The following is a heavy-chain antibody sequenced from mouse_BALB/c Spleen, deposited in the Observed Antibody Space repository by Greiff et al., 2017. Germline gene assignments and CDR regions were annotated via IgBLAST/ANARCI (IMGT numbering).Heavy chain of an antibody. Sequence: EVKLQESGPGLVKPSQSLSLTCTVTGYSITSDYAWNWIRQLPGNKLEWMGYISYSGSTSYNPSLKSRISITRDTSKNQFFLQLNSVTTEDTATYYCAREDYDDYRLFAYWGQGTLVTVSA. D-gene: IGHD2-3*01. CDR2: ISYSGST. CDR1: GYSITSDYA. CDR3: AREDYDDYRLFAY. J-gene: IGHJ3*01. V-gene: IGHV3-2*02.